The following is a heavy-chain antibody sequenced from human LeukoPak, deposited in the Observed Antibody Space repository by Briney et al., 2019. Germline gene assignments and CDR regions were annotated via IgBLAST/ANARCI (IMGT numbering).Heavy chain of an antibody. V-gene: IGHV1-2*02. J-gene: IGHJ4*02. CDR2: INPNNGDT. Sequence: ASVKVSCKASGYTFTGYYIHWVRQAPGQGLEWMGWINPNNGDTNYAPKFQGRVTMTRDTSISTAYMELSRLRSDDTAVYYCAREGIAVAGIGYWGQGTLVTVSS. CDR1: GYTFTGYY. D-gene: IGHD6-19*01. CDR3: AREGIAVAGIGY.